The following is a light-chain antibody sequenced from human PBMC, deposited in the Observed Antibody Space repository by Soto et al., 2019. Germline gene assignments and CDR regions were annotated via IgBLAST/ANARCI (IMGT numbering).Light chain of an antibody. CDR2: GAS. V-gene: IGKV3-15*01. CDR1: QSVSSSY. Sequence: EIVLTQSPATLALSPGERATLSCRASQSVSSSYLAWYQQKPGQXXRRLIXGASTRATGIPVRFGGSGSGTASTLTLSSLQSEDFAVYYCHQYDDGPYTFGQGTKVDIK. J-gene: IGKJ2*01. CDR3: HQYDDGPYT.